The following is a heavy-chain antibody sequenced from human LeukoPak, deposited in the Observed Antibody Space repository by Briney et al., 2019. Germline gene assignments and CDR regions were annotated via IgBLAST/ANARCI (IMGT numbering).Heavy chain of an antibody. J-gene: IGHJ4*02. V-gene: IGHV3-23*01. D-gene: IGHD5-12*01. CDR3: AKDSSGYDPRLDS. CDR2: ISGSGGST. CDR1: GFTFSRDA. Sequence: PGGSLRLSCAASGFTFSRDAMGWVRQAPGKGLEWVSAISGSGGSTYYADSVKGRFTTSRDNSKNTLYVQMNSLRSEDTAVYHCAKDSSGYDPRLDSWGQGTLVTVSS.